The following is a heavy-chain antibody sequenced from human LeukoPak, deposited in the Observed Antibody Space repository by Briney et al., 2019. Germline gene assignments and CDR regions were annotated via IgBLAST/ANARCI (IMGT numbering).Heavy chain of an antibody. D-gene: IGHD6-13*01. V-gene: IGHV4-39*01. CDR1: GGSLSSSSYY. J-gene: IGHJ4*02. CDR2: IYYSGST. Sequence: PSETLSLTCTVSGGSLSSSSYYWGWIRQPPGKGLEWIGSIYYSGSTYYNPSLKSRVTISADTSKNQFSLKLSSVTAADTAMYYCARLGVSSSRDNYRGQGILVTVSS. CDR3: ARLGVSSSRDNY.